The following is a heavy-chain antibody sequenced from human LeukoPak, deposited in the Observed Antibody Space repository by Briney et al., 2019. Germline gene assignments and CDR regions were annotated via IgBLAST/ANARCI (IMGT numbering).Heavy chain of an antibody. CDR2: RYYRSKWYN. Sequence: SQTLSLTCAISGDSVSSNSAAWNWIRQSPSRGLDWGRRRYYRSKWYNDYAVSVKSRITINPDTSKNQFSLQLNSVTPEDTAVYYCARGRGRGYDYYYYYGMDVWGQGTTVTVSS. J-gene: IGHJ6*02. V-gene: IGHV6-1*01. CDR3: ARGRGRGYDYYYYYGMDV. D-gene: IGHD5-12*01. CDR1: GDSVSSNSAA.